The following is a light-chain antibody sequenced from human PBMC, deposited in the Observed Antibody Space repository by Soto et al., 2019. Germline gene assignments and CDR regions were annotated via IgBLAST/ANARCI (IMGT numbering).Light chain of an antibody. CDR3: QQFSSYPLT. J-gene: IGKJ4*01. V-gene: IGKV3-20*01. Sequence: EFVLTQSPGTLSLSPGERATLSCRASQTVRNNYLAWYQQKPGQAPKLLIYDASSRATGIPDRFSGGGSGTDFILTINRLEPEDFAVYYCQQFSSYPLTFGGGTKVDIK. CDR2: DAS. CDR1: QTVRNNY.